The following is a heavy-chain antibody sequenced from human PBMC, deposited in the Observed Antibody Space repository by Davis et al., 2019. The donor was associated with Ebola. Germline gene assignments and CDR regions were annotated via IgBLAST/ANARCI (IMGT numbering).Heavy chain of an antibody. Sequence: GGSLRLSCAASGFTFSSYSMNWVRQAPGKGLEWVSSISSSSSYIYYADSVKGRFTISRDNAKNSLYLQMNSLRAEDTAVYYCARDLAVAGKGIDYWGQGTLVTVSS. V-gene: IGHV3-21*01. J-gene: IGHJ4*02. CDR1: GFTFSSYS. CDR2: ISSSSSYI. CDR3: ARDLAVAGKGIDY. D-gene: IGHD6-19*01.